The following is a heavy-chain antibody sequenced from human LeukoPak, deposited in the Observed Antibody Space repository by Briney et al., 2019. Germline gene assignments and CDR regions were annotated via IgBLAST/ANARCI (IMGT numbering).Heavy chain of an antibody. Sequence: SVKVSCKASGGTFSSYAISWVRQAPGQGLEWMGGIIPISGTANYAQKFQGRVTITADESTSTAYMELSSLRSEDTAVYYCARDVRYSSGWAHYYYYYMDVWGKGTTVTISS. J-gene: IGHJ6*03. CDR1: GGTFSSYA. CDR3: ARDVRYSSGWAHYYYYYMDV. V-gene: IGHV1-69*13. D-gene: IGHD6-19*01. CDR2: IIPISGTA.